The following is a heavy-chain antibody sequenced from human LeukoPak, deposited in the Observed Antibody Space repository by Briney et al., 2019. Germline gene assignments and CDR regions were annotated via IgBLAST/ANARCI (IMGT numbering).Heavy chain of an antibody. J-gene: IGHJ4*02. CDR2: IRSSGSTI. D-gene: IGHD1-26*01. CDR3: ARSLPAYSGSLY. V-gene: IGHV3-48*03. Sequence: GGSLRLSCAASGFTFSSYEMNWVRQAPGKGLEWVSYIRSSGSTIYYADSVKGRFTISRDNAKNSLYLQMNSLRAEDTAVYYCARSLPAYSGSLYWGQGTLVTVSS. CDR1: GFTFSSYE.